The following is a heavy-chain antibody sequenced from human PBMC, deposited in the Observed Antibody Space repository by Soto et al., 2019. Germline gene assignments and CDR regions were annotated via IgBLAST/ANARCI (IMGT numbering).Heavy chain of an antibody. Sequence: SVKVSCKASGGTFSSYAISWVRQAPGQGLEWMGGIIPIFGTANYAQKFQGRVTITADESTSTAYMELSSLRSEDTAVYYCARTNAHYYDSSGYYWLFYYWAQGTLVTVSS. CDR1: GGTFSSYA. CDR3: ARTNAHYYDSSGYYWLFYY. V-gene: IGHV1-69*13. CDR2: IIPIFGTA. J-gene: IGHJ4*02. D-gene: IGHD3-22*01.